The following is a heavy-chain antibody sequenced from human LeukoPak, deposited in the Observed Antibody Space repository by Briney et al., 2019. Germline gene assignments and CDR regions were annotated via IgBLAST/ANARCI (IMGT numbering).Heavy chain of an antibody. Sequence: SETLSLTCTVSGGSISSGTYYWNWIRQHPGKGLEWIGYIYYSGSTNYNPSLKSRVTISVDTSKDQFSLKLSSVTAADTAVYYCARHTSRMATVDYWGQGTLVTVSS. CDR2: IYYSGST. CDR1: GGSISSGTYY. J-gene: IGHJ4*02. D-gene: IGHD5-24*01. CDR3: ARHTSRMATVDY. V-gene: IGHV4-61*01.